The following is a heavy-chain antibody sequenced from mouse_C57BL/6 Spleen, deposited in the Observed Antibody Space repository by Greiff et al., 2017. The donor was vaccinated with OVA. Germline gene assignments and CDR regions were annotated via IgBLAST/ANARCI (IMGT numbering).Heavy chain of an antibody. CDR1: GYTFTSYW. CDR2: IYPGNSDT. J-gene: IGHJ1*03. CDR3: TRSVTTMVINWYFDV. V-gene: IGHV1-5*01. D-gene: IGHD2-2*01. Sequence: VQLQQSGTVLARPGASVKMSCKTSGYTFTSYWMHWVKQRPGQGLEWIGAIYPGNSDTSYNQKFKGKAKLTAVTSASTAYMELSSLTNEDSAVYYCTRSVTTMVINWYFDVWGTGTTVTVSS.